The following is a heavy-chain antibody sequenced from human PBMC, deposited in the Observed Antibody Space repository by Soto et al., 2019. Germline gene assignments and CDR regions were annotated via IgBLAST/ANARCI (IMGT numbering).Heavy chain of an antibody. V-gene: IGHV3-7*03. J-gene: IGHJ4*02. CDR2: IKQDGSAK. CDR3: ARESFGATVSSGLAHFDC. CDR1: GFTFSNYW. Sequence: EVQLVESGGGLVQPGGSLRLSCVASGFTFSNYWMSWVRQPPGKGLEWVANIKQDGSAKYYVDSVKGRFTISRDNAKNSLYLQMNSLRAGDTAMYSCARESFGATVSSGLAHFDCLGQGTLVTVSS. D-gene: IGHD3-16*01.